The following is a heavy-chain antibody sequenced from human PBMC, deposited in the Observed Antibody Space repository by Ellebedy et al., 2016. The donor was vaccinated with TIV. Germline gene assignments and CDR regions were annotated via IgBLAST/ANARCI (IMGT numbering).Heavy chain of an antibody. Sequence: GESLKISCAASGFIFSSHNMNWVRQAPGKGLEWVSTISDSGDSTYYADSVKGRFTISRDNSKNMLYLQMNSLRAEDTALYYCVKERDGGWDYWGQGTLVTVSS. CDR1: GFIFSSHN. CDR3: VKERDGGWDY. D-gene: IGHD6-19*01. J-gene: IGHJ4*02. V-gene: IGHV3-23*01. CDR2: ISDSGDST.